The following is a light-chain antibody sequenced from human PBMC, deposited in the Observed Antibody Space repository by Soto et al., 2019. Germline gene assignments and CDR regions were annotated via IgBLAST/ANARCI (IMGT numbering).Light chain of an antibody. V-gene: IGKV4-1*01. CDR3: QQYNSIPST. Sequence: DIEMTQSPDSLAVSLVESATIKCKSSQIVLYSSNNKNYLAWYQQKPGKAPKVLIYDASSLESGVPSRFSDSGSGTEFTLTINSLQPDDFATYYCQQYNSIPSTFGQGTRLEIK. CDR1: QIVLYSSNNKNY. CDR2: DAS. J-gene: IGKJ5*01.